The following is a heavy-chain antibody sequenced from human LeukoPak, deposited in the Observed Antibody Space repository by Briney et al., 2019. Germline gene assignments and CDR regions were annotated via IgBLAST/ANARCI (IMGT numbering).Heavy chain of an antibody. J-gene: IGHJ4*02. CDR2: ITSSSTYI. Sequence: GGSLRLSCAASGFAFSSYSMNWVRQAPGKGLEWVSSITSSSTYIYYADSVKGRFTISRDNAKNSLYLQMNSLRAEDTAVYYCARAGFVGGFDYWGQGTLVTVSS. CDR3: ARAGFVGGFDY. D-gene: IGHD3-10*01. V-gene: IGHV3-21*01. CDR1: GFAFSSYS.